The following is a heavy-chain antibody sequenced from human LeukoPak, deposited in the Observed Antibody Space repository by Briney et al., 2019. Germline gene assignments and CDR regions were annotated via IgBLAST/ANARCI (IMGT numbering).Heavy chain of an antibody. Sequence: KPSETLSLTCTVSGYSISSGYYWGWIRQPPGKGLEWIGSIYHSGSTYYNPSLKSRVTISVDTSKNQFSLKLSSVTAADTAVYYCAGVVVPAAIWYAFDIWGQGTMVTVSS. J-gene: IGHJ3*02. D-gene: IGHD2-2*01. CDR3: AGVVVPAAIWYAFDI. CDR2: IYHSGST. V-gene: IGHV4-38-2*02. CDR1: GYSISSGYY.